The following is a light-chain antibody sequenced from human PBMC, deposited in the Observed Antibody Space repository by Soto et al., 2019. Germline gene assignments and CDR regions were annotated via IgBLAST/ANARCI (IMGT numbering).Light chain of an antibody. CDR3: QQYNNWWT. CDR1: HYVYSN. J-gene: IGKJ1*01. V-gene: IGKV3-15*01. Sequence: EIVLTQSPATLSVSPGERATLSCTASHYVYSNVAWFQQKPGQAPRLLIYGASTRATGIPVRFSGSGSGTEFTLTISSLQSEDFAVYYCQQYNNWWTFGQGTKVDIK. CDR2: GAS.